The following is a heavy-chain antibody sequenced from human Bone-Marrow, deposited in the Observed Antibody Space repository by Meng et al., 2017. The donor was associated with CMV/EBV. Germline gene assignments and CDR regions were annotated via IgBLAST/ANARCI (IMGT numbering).Heavy chain of an antibody. CDR3: ARGEVLRCLEWLHYYYYYGMDV. CDR2: INPNSGGT. J-gene: IGHJ6*01. CDR1: GYTFTGYY. D-gene: IGHD3-3*01. V-gene: IGHV1-2*02. Sequence: ASVKVSCKASGYTFTGYYMHWVRQAPGQGLEWMGWINPNSGGTNYAQKFQGRVTMTRDTSISTAYMELSRLRSDDTAVYYCARGEVLRCLEWLHYYYYYGMDVWGQGTTVTDSS.